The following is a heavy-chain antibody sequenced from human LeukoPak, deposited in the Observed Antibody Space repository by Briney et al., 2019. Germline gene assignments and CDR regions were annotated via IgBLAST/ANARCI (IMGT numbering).Heavy chain of an antibody. Sequence: GSLRLSCAASGFTFSDCWMTWVRQAPGKGLEWVANINQDGSEEYYVDSVKGRFTISRDNAKNSLYLQMNSLRAEDTAVYYCARDGRYISDYWGQGTLVSVSS. CDR3: ARDGRYISDY. V-gene: IGHV3-7*05. CDR2: INQDGSEE. J-gene: IGHJ4*02. D-gene: IGHD1-26*01. CDR1: GFTFSDCW.